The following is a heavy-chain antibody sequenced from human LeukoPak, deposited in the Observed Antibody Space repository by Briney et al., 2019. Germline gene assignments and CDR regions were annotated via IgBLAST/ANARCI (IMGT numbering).Heavy chain of an antibody. CDR3: TTDIPDYCGGDCYSGGGYFDY. D-gene: IGHD2-21*02. V-gene: IGHV3-15*01. CDR2: IKSKTDGGTT. Sequence: GGSLRLSCAASGFTFSNAWMSWVRQAPGKGLEWVGRIKSKTDGGTTDYAAPVKGRFTISRDDSKNTLYLQMNSLKTEDTAVYYCTTDIPDYCGGDCYSGGGYFDYWGQGTLVTVSS. CDR1: GFTFSNAW. J-gene: IGHJ4*02.